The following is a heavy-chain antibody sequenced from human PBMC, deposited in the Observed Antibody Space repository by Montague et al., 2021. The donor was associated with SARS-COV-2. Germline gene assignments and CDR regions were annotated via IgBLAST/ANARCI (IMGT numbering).Heavy chain of an antibody. CDR1: GGSVTSGDYY. CDR3: ATEMPAYDVFDT. Sequence: SETLSLTCTVSGGSVTSGDYYWTWIRQPPGKGLEWIGYIYNTGRTNYXXXLKSRVTISMDMSKNQFSLKVDSVSAADTAVYYCATEMPAYDVFDTWGQGTMVTVSS. CDR2: IYNTGRT. V-gene: IGHV4-61*08. J-gene: IGHJ3*02. D-gene: IGHD2-2*01.